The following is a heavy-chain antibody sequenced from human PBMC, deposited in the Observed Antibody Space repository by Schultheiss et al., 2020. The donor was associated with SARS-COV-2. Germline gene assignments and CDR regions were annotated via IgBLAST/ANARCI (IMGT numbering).Heavy chain of an antibody. CDR2: INHSGST. V-gene: IGHV4-34*01. J-gene: IGHJ6*02. D-gene: IGHD2-2*01. Sequence: GSLRLSCAASGFTFSSYEMNWVLQAPGKGLEWIGEINHSGSTYYNPSLKSRVTISVDTSKNQFSLKLSSVTAADTAVYYCASRCSSTSCPAGRYYYYYGMDVWGQGTTVTVSS. CDR3: ASRCSSTSCPAGRYYYYYGMDV. CDR1: GFTFSSYE.